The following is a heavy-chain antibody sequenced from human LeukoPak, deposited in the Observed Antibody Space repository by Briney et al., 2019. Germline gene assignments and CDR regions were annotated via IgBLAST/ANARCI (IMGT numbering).Heavy chain of an antibody. J-gene: IGHJ4*02. Sequence: PGASVKVSCKASGGTFSSYAISWVRQAPGQGLEWMGGIIPIFGTANYAQKFQGRVTITADESTSTAYMELSSLRSEDTAVFYCARPSGYGIYYFDYWGQGTLVTVSS. D-gene: IGHD5-18*01. CDR1: GGTFSSYA. CDR3: ARPSGYGIYYFDY. V-gene: IGHV1-69*13. CDR2: IIPIFGTA.